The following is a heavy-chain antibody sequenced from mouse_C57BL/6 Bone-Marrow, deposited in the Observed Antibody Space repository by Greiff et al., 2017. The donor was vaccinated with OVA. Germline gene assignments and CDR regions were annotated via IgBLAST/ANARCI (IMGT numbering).Heavy chain of an antibody. J-gene: IGHJ1*03. D-gene: IGHD1-1*01. CDR3: ARVYYGSSYWYFDV. V-gene: IGHV1-55*01. CDR1: GYTFTSYW. Sequence: QVQLQQPGAELVKPGASVKMSCKASGYTFTSYWITWVKQRPGQGLEWIGDIYPGSGSTNYNEKFKSKATLTVDTSSSTAYMQLSILTSEDSAVYYCARVYYGSSYWYFDVWGTGTTVTVSS. CDR2: IYPGSGST.